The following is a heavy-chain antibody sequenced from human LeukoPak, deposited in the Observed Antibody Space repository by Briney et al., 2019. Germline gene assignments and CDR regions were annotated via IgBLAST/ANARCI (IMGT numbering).Heavy chain of an antibody. V-gene: IGHV3-7*01. D-gene: IGHD3-10*01. Sequence: GGSLRLSCAASGFTFIRYWMNWVRQAPGKGLEWVANIKQDGNEKYYVDSVKGRFSISRDNAKNSLFLQMDSLRAEDTAVYYCAKEGAYPIITYDSWGQGALVTVSS. CDR3: AKEGAYPIITYDS. CDR1: GFTFIRYW. J-gene: IGHJ5*01. CDR2: IKQDGNEK.